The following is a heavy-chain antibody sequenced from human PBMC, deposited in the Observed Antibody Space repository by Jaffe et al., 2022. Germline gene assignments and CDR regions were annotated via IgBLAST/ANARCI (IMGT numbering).Heavy chain of an antibody. CDR1: GFTFSSYG. Sequence: QVQLVESGGGVVQPGGSLRLSCAASGFTFSSYGMHWVRQAPGKGLEWVAFIRYDGSNKYYADSVKGRFTISRDNSKNTLYLQMNSLRAEDTAVYYCAKDPHRPPFVTMVRGVIHFVWGKGTTVTVSS. J-gene: IGHJ6*04. CDR2: IRYDGSNK. CDR3: AKDPHRPPFVTMVRGVIHFV. V-gene: IGHV3-30*02. D-gene: IGHD3-10*01.